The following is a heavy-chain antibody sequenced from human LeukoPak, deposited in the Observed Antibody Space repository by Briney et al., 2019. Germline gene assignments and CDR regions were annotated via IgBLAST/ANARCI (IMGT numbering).Heavy chain of an antibody. CDR1: GYTFAGYY. Sequence: ASVKVSCKASGYTFAGYYMHWVRQAPGQGLEWMGWINPNSGGTNYAQKFQGRVTITRDTSISTAYMELSRLRSDDTAVYCCVEYSYGYFFWGQGPLVTVSS. CDR3: VEYSYGYFF. CDR2: INPNSGGT. J-gene: IGHJ4*02. D-gene: IGHD5-18*01. V-gene: IGHV1-2*02.